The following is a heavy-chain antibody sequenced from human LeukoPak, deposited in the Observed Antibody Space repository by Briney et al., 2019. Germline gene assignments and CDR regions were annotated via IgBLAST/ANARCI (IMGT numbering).Heavy chain of an antibody. Sequence: GGSLRLSCAASGFTVSSNYMTWVRQAPGKGLEWVSVIYTTGTTYYADSVKGRFTVSRDDSKNTLYLQMNSLRAEDTAVYYCARDGYFRSESLDYWGQGTLVTVSS. CDR2: IYTTGTT. V-gene: IGHV3-66*01. J-gene: IGHJ4*02. D-gene: IGHD3-3*01. CDR1: GFTVSSNY. CDR3: ARDGYFRSESLDY.